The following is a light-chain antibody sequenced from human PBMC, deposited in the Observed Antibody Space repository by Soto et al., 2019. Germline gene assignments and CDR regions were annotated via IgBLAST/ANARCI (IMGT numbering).Light chain of an antibody. Sequence: QSVLTQPPSASGTPEQTITISCSGGSSNIGINTVNWYEHLPGTAPRLLIYGNNQRPSGVPDRFSGSKSGTSASLAISGLQSEDEGHYYCATWDDSLDVHVFGTGTKLTVL. V-gene: IGLV1-44*01. CDR3: ATWDDSLDVHV. J-gene: IGLJ1*01. CDR1: SSNIGINT. CDR2: GNN.